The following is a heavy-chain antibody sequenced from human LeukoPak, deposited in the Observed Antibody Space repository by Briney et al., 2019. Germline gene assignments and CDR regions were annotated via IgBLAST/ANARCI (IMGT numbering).Heavy chain of an antibody. CDR3: ARGGSPRGGITMIARGAFDI. J-gene: IGHJ3*02. D-gene: IGHD3-22*01. CDR1: GGSISSITYY. CDR2: IYYSGST. V-gene: IGHV4-39*07. Sequence: SETLSLTCTVSGGSISSITYYWGWIRQPPGKGLEWIGSIYYSGSTYYNPPLKSRVTISVDTSKNQFSLKLSSVTAADTAVYYCARGGSPRGGITMIARGAFDIWGQGTMVTVSS.